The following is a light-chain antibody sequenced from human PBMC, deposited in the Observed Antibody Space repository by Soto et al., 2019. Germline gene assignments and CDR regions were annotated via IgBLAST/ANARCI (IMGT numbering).Light chain of an antibody. CDR2: EVS. CDR1: SSDVGAYNY. V-gene: IGLV2-8*01. J-gene: IGLJ1*01. Sequence: QSVLTQPPSASGSLGQSVTISCTGTSSDVGAYNYVSWYQQHPGKGPKLMIYEVSKRPSGVPDRFSGSKSGNTASLTVSGLQAEDETDYYCSSYAGSNTYVFGTGTKVTVL. CDR3: SSYAGSNTYV.